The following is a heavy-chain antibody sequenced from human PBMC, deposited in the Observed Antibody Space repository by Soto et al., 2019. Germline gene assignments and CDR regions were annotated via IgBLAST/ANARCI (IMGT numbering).Heavy chain of an antibody. Sequence: SETLSLTCTVSGGSIISGDYYWSWIRQTPGKGLEWIGYIYYSGDTNYNPSLKSRVIISVDTSKNQFSLKLSSVTAADTAVYYGAREGALLYGGNSDYYYTMDVWGQGTTVTVSS. V-gene: IGHV4-30-4*01. CDR2: IYYSGDT. J-gene: IGHJ6*02. D-gene: IGHD4-17*01. CDR3: AREGALLYGGNSDYYYTMDV. CDR1: GGSIISGDYY.